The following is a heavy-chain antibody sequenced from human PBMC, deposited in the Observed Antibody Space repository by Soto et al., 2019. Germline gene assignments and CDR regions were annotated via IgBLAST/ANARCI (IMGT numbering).Heavy chain of an antibody. CDR1: GGTFSSYA. CDR3: ARAGYSSSWQSFAGYYFYY. D-gene: IGHD6-13*01. V-gene: IGHV1-69*06. CDR2: IIPIFGTA. J-gene: IGHJ4*02. Sequence: QVQLVQSGAEVKKPGSSVKVSCKASGGTFSSYAISWVRQAPGQGLEWMGGIIPIFGTANYAQKFQGRVTITSDKSTSKTYIELIRLRSEGTSVYYCARAGYSSSWQSFAGYYFYYWGQGTLVTVSS.